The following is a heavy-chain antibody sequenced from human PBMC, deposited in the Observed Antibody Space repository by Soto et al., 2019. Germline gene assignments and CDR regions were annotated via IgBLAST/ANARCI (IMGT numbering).Heavy chain of an antibody. Sequence: SVKVSCKASGGTFCSYAISWVRQAPGQGLEWMGGIIPIFGTANYAQKFQGRVTITADESTSTAYMELSSLRSEDTAVYYCARVLGYSYVDYYGMDVWGQGTTVTVSS. V-gene: IGHV1-69*13. CDR3: ARVLGYSYVDYYGMDV. J-gene: IGHJ6*02. CDR1: GGTFCSYA. D-gene: IGHD5-18*01. CDR2: IIPIFGTA.